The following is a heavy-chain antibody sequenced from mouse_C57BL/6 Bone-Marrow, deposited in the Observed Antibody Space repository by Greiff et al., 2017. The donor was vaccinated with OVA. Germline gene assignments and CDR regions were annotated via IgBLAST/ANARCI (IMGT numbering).Heavy chain of an antibody. CDR1: GYTFTDYE. V-gene: IGHV1-15*01. D-gene: IGHD2-5*01. CDR3: TRGYSNYDAMDY. Sequence: VQLQQSGAELVRPGASVTLSCKASGYTFTDYEMHWVKQTPVHGLEWIGAIDPETGGTAYNQKFKGKAILTADKSSSTAYMALRSLTSEDSAVYYCTRGYSNYDAMDYWGQGTSVTVSS. CDR2: IDPETGGT. J-gene: IGHJ4*01.